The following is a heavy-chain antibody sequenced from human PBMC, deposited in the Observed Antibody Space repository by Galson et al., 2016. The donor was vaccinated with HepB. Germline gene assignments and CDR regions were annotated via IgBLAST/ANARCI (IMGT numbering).Heavy chain of an antibody. V-gene: IGHV5-51*01. CDR1: GFTSSNYW. CDR2: ISPGDSDT. J-gene: IGHJ6*02. Sequence: QSGAEVKKPGESLRISCKGSGFTSSNYWIAWVRQLPGKGLEWMGVISPGDSDTRYSPSFQGQVTISPYKSTSTSYLQWMRLKASDTAMYFCTSSRMDVWGQGTTVTVSS. CDR3: TSSRMDV.